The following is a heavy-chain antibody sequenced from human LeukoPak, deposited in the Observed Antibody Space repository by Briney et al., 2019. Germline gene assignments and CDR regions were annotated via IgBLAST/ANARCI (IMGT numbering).Heavy chain of an antibody. V-gene: IGHV3-30*02. CDR1: GFTFSSYG. CDR2: IRYDGSNK. J-gene: IGHJ4*02. Sequence: PGGSLRLSCAASGFTFSSYGMHWVRQAPGKGLEWVAFIRYDGSNKYYADSVKGRFTISRDNSKNTLYLQMNSLRAEDTAVYYCATTAPLEFDYWGQGTLVTVSS. D-gene: IGHD3-3*01. CDR3: ATTAPLEFDY.